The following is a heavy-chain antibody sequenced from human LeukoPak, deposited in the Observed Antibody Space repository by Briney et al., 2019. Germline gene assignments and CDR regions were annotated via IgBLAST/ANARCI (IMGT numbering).Heavy chain of an antibody. Sequence: GASVKVSCKASRGTFSSYAISWVRQAPGQGLEWMGGIIPIFGTANYAQKFQGGVTITADESTSTAYMELSSLRSEDTAVYYCARDQGQLVQDYYYYYGMDVWGQGTTVTVSS. V-gene: IGHV1-69*13. CDR1: RGTFSSYA. J-gene: IGHJ6*02. CDR3: ARDQGQLVQDYYYYYGMDV. D-gene: IGHD6-13*01. CDR2: IIPIFGTA.